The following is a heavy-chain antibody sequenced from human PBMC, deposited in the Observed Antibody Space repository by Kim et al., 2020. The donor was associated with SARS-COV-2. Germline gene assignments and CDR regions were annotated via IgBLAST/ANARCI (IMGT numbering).Heavy chain of an antibody. J-gene: IGHJ3*02. CDR2: ISGSGDST. CDR3: AKDLRYCSGGSCYFGAAFGI. D-gene: IGHD2-15*01. V-gene: IGHV3-23*01. Sequence: GGSLRLSCAASGFTFSSYAMSWVRQAPGKGLEWVSAISGSGDSTYYADSVKGRFTISRDNSKNTLYLQMNSLRAEDTAAYYCAKDLRYCSGGSCYFGAAFGIWGQGTMVTVSS. CDR1: GFTFSSYA.